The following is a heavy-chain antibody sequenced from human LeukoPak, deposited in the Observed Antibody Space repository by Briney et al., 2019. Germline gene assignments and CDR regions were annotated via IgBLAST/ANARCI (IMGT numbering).Heavy chain of an antibody. V-gene: IGHV1-69*13. D-gene: IGHD6-6*01. Sequence: ASVKVSCKASGGTFSSYAISWVRQAPGQGPEWMGGIIPIFGTANYAQKFQGRVTITADESTSTAYMELSSLRSEDTAVYYCASLGRGSSSEDYWGQGTLVTVSS. CDR3: ASLGRGSSSEDY. CDR2: IIPIFGTA. CDR1: GGTFSSYA. J-gene: IGHJ4*02.